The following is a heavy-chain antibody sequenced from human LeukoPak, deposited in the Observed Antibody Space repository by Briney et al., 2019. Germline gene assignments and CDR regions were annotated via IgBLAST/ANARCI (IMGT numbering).Heavy chain of an antibody. V-gene: IGHV3-30*03. J-gene: IGHJ3*01. D-gene: IGHD3-10*01. Sequence: GGSLRLSCAASGFTFSSYGMHWVRQAPGKGLEWVAVISYDGSNKYYADSVKGRFTISRDNSKNTLYLQLNSLRAEDTAVYYCAREGSGRTAYNDGLDVWGQGTMVTVSS. CDR1: GFTFSSYG. CDR3: AREGSGRTAYNDGLDV. CDR2: ISYDGSNK.